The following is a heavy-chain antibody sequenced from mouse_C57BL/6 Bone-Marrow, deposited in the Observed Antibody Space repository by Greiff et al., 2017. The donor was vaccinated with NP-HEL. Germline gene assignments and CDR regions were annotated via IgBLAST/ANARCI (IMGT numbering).Heavy chain of an antibody. CDR1: GYTFTSYW. V-gene: IGHV1-55*01. CDR2: IYPGSGST. J-gene: IGHJ2*01. CDR3: ARGGNYYGFLTGTGDFDY. D-gene: IGHD1-1*01. Sequence: QVQLQQPGAELVKPGASVKMSCKASGYTFTSYWITWVKQRPGQGLEWIGDIYPGSGSTNYNEKFKSKATLTVDTSSSTAYMQLSSLTSEDSAVYYCARGGNYYGFLTGTGDFDYWGKGTTLTVSS.